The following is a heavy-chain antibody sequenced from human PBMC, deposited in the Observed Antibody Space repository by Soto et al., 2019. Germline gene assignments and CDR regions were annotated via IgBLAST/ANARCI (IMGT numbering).Heavy chain of an antibody. CDR3: ASNSYGDTFYDY. CDR1: GGSISSGDYY. V-gene: IGHV4-30-4*01. J-gene: IGHJ4*02. CDR2: IYYRWST. Sequence: QVQLQESGPGLVKPSQTLSLTCTVSGGSISSGDYYWSWIRQPPGKGLEWIGYIYYRWSTYYNPSLEGRVTISADTAKNQFSLKLSSVTAAGTAVYYCASNSYGDTFYDYWGQGTLVTVSS. D-gene: IGHD5-18*01.